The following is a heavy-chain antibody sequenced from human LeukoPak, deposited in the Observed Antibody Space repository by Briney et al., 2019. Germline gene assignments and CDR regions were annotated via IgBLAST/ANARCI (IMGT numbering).Heavy chain of an antibody. CDR1: GYTFTSYG. J-gene: IGHJ4*02. D-gene: IGHD5-12*01. Sequence: ASVKVSCKASGYTFTSYGISWVRQAPGQGLEWMGWISAYNGNTNYAQKLQGRVTMTTDTSTSTVYMELRSLRSDDTAVYYCARDRGDIVAGDYWGQGTLVTVSS. CDR3: ARDRGDIVAGDY. CDR2: ISAYNGNT. V-gene: IGHV1-18*04.